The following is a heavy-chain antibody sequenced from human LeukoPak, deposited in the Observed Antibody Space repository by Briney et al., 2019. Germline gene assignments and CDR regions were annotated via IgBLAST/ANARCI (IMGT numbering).Heavy chain of an antibody. CDR3: AKRRGNYVWGYFDY. CDR2: INNSGGST. D-gene: IGHD3-16*01. V-gene: IGHV3-23*01. Sequence: GGSLRLSCAASGFTFSSYAMSWVRQAPGKGLEWVSTINNSGGSTYYADSVKGRFTISRDNSKNTLYLQMKSLRAEDTAVYYCAKRRGNYVWGYFDYWGQGTLVTVSS. CDR1: GFTFSSYA. J-gene: IGHJ4*02.